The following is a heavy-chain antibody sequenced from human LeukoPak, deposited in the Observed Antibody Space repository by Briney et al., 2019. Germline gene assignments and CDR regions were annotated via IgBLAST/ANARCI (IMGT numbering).Heavy chain of an antibody. Sequence: PSETLSLTCAVYGGSFSAYYWAWIRQPPGKGLEWIASIYYTGNAFYNWSLKSRVTILVDTSKNQFSLEVDSVTATDTAMYYCARQLDTSGDYAGFFDSWGQGALVTVSS. CDR1: GGSFSAYY. V-gene: IGHV4-34*01. D-gene: IGHD3-9*01. CDR3: ARQLDTSGDYAGFFDS. CDR2: IYYTGNA. J-gene: IGHJ4*02.